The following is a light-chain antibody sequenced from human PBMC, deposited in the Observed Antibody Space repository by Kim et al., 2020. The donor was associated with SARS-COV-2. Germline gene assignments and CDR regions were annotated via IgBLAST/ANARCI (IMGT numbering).Light chain of an antibody. CDR2: DAY. J-gene: IGKJ4*02. CDR1: QSVSSN. V-gene: IGKV3-11*01. Sequence: EIVLTQSPATLSLSPGERATLSCRASQSVSSNLDWFQQKPGQAPRLLIYDAYNRATGIPVRFSGSGSETDFTLTISSLQPEDCALYFCQQRNNWPRTFGGGTKVDIK. CDR3: QQRNNWPRT.